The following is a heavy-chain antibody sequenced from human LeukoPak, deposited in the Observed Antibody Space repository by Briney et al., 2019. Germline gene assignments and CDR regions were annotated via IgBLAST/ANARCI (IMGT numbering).Heavy chain of an antibody. V-gene: IGHV4-59*08. CDR2: IYYSGST. CDR3: ARRRDSSGYVDY. D-gene: IGHD3-22*01. Sequence: LETLSLTCTVSGGSISSYYWSWIRQPPGKGLEWIGYIYYSGSTNYNPSLKSRVTISVDTSKNQFSLKLSSVTAADTAVYYCARRRDSSGYVDYWGQGTLVTVSS. J-gene: IGHJ4*02. CDR1: GGSISSYY.